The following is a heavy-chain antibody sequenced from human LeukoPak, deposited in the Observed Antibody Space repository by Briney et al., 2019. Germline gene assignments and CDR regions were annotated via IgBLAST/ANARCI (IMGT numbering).Heavy chain of an antibody. CDR2: INPDTGTP. Sequence: ASVKVSCKASGYTFTHYAMNWVRQAPGIGLECMGWINPDTGTPTYARGFTGRLVFSLDTSVSTAYLQISSLKADDTAVYYCARTLFGDQYQLLHNWFDPWGQGTLVTVSS. CDR1: GYTFTHYA. J-gene: IGHJ5*02. D-gene: IGHD4-11*01. V-gene: IGHV7-4-1*02. CDR3: ARTLFGDQYQLLHNWFDP.